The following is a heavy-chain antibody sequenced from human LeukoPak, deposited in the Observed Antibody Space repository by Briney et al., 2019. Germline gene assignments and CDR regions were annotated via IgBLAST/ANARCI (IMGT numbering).Heavy chain of an antibody. Sequence: SVKVSCKASGGTFSSYAISWVRQAPGQGLEWMGGIIPIFGTANYAQKFQGRVTITADESASTAYMELSSLRSEDTAVYYCARDRVTISNYYYYYMDVWGKGTTVTVS. V-gene: IGHV1-69*13. CDR2: IIPIFGTA. CDR3: ARDRVTISNYYYYYMDV. D-gene: IGHD3-9*01. J-gene: IGHJ6*03. CDR1: GGTFSSYA.